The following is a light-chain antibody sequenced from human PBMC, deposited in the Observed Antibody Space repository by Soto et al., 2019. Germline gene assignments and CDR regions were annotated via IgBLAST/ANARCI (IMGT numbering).Light chain of an antibody. CDR1: QNISND. Sequence: IVLTQSPATLSLSPGKRSYLSWRSSQNISNDSIGYQQKPGQAPRLLIYDVSHRATSIPDRFSGSGSGTDFTLTISSLQPEDFATYYCQQINSYPALTCGGGPRGDIK. CDR2: DVS. V-gene: IGKV3-11*01. J-gene: IGKJ4*01. CDR3: QQINSYPALT.